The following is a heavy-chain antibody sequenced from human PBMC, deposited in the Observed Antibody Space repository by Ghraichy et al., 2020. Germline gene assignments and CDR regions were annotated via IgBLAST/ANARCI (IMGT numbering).Heavy chain of an antibody. CDR2: IKQYGSEK. CDR3: ARDLYSYGYNWFDP. CDR1: GFTFSSYW. D-gene: IGHD5-18*01. J-gene: IGHJ5*02. V-gene: IGHV3-7*04. Sequence: GGYLRLSCAASGFTFSSYWMSWVRQAPGKGLEWVANIKQYGSEKYYVDSVKGRFTISRDNAKNSLYLQMNSLRAEDTAVYYCARDLYSYGYNWFDPWGQGTLVTVSS.